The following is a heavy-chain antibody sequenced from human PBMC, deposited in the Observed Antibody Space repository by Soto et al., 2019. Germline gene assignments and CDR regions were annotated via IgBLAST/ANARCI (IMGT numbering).Heavy chain of an antibody. CDR2: ITHSGST. J-gene: IGHJ6*02. V-gene: IGHV4-34*01. D-gene: IGHD3-3*01. CDR1: GGSFSAYY. Sequence: ETFSHTCAGSGGSFSAYYWSWFRQPPGKRLERIGEITHSGSTNYNPSLKSRVTISVDTSKNQFSLKLSSVTAADTAVYYCARSGFYDFWSGYYVWGQGTTVT. CDR3: ARSGFYDFWSGYYV.